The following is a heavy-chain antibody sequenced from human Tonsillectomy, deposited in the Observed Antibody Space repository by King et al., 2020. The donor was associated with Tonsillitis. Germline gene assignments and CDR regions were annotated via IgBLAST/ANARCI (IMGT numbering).Heavy chain of an antibody. J-gene: IGHJ4*02. D-gene: IGHD2-15*01. CDR2: IYYIGST. Sequence: QVQLQESGPGLVKPSETLSLTCIVSAGSISSSSYYWGWIRQPPGKGLEWMGTIYYIGSTYYNPSLKSRVTISVDTSKNQFSLKLSSVTAADTAVYYCAGRAANLPSPFDYWGQGTLVTVSS. V-gene: IGHV4-39*01. CDR3: AGRAANLPSPFDY. CDR1: AGSISSSSYY.